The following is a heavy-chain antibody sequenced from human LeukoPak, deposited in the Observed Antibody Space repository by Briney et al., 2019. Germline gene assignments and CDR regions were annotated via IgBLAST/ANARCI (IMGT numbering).Heavy chain of an antibody. J-gene: IGHJ2*01. Sequence: GGSLRLSCVASGFTFSRYWRHWVRQAPGKGLVWVSRINSDGSTTIYADSVKGRFTISRDNAKNTLYLQMNSLRAEDTAVYYCARDLRYDSSGYYSWYFDLWGRGTLVTVSS. CDR1: GFTFSRYW. CDR3: ARDLRYDSSGYYSWYFDL. D-gene: IGHD3-22*01. CDR2: INSDGSTT. V-gene: IGHV3-74*01.